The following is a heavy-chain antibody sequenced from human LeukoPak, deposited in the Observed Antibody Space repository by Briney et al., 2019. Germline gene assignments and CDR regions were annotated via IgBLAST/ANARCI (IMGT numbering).Heavy chain of an antibody. CDR2: IYHSGST. J-gene: IGHJ1*01. CDR1: GYSISSGYY. V-gene: IGHV4-38-2*01. Sequence: PSETLSLTCAVSGYSISSGYYWGWIRQPPGKGLEWIGSIYHSGSTYYNPSPKSRVTISVDTSKNQFSLKLSSVTAADTAVYYCARIIPLNYYDSSGYYPKPGYFQHWGQGTLVTVSS. D-gene: IGHD3-22*01. CDR3: ARIIPLNYYDSSGYYPKPGYFQH.